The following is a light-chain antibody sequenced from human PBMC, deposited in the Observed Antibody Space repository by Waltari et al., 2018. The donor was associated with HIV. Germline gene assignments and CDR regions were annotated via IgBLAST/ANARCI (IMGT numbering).Light chain of an antibody. CDR2: AAS. CDR1: QSISTY. J-gene: IGKJ1*01. CDR3: QQSHSNPRS. Sequence: DIQMTQSPSSLSASVGDRVTITCRASQSISTYLNWYQQKPGRAPKILIYAASSLQSGVPTRFSGSGSGTDFTLTISSLQPEDFATYSCQQSHSNPRSFGQGTKVEIK. V-gene: IGKV1-39*01.